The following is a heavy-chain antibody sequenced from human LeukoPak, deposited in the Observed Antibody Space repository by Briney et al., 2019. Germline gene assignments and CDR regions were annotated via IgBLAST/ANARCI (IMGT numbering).Heavy chain of an antibody. J-gene: IGHJ4*02. D-gene: IGHD1-7*01. CDR3: ARGTGTTDY. Sequence: PGGSLRLSCATSGFTLNSYGFHWVRQAPGKGLEWVAIIWYDGSHKSYADSVKGRFTISRDNSKNTVYLQMNTLRAEDTAVYYCARGTGTTDYWGQGTLVTVSS. V-gene: IGHV3-33*01. CDR2: IWYDGSHK. CDR1: GFTLNSYG.